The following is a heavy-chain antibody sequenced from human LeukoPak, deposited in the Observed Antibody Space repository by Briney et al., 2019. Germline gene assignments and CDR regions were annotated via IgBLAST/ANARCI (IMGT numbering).Heavy chain of an antibody. V-gene: IGHV3-23*01. Sequence: GGSLRLSCAASGFTFSSYAMSWVRQAPGKGLEWVSAISGSGGSTYYADSVKGRFTISRDNSKNTLYLQMNSLRAEDTAVYYCAKWGYGMTTVTTGGRYVDYWGQGTLVTASS. CDR3: AKWGYGMTTVTTGGRYVDY. CDR2: ISGSGGST. CDR1: GFTFSSYA. J-gene: IGHJ4*02. D-gene: IGHD4-17*01.